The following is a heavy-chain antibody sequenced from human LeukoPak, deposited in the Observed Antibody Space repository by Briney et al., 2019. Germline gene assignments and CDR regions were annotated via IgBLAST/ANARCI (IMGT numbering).Heavy chain of an antibody. Sequence: PSETLSLTCTVSGGSISSYYWSWIRQPPGKGLEWIGYIYYSGSTNYNPSLKSRVTISVDTSKNQFSLKLSSVTAADTAVYYCAVTIISSDAFDIWGQGTMVTVSS. V-gene: IGHV4-59*01. CDR3: AVTIISSDAFDI. D-gene: IGHD3-9*01. CDR2: IYYSGST. J-gene: IGHJ3*02. CDR1: GGSISSYY.